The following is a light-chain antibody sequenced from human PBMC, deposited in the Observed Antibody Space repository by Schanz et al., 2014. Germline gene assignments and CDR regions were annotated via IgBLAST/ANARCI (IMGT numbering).Light chain of an antibody. CDR3: CSYAGGYTL. CDR1: SSDVGGYNY. CDR2: DVS. J-gene: IGLJ2*01. Sequence: QSALTQPASVSGSPGQSITISCTGTSSDVGGYNYVSWYQQHPGKAPKLMIYDVSNRPSGVSNRFSASKSGNTASLTISDLQAEDEADYYCCSYAGGYTLFGGGTKLTVL. V-gene: IGLV2-14*01.